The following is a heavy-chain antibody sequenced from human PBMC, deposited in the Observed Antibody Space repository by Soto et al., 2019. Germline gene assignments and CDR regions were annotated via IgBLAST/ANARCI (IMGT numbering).Heavy chain of an antibody. CDR2: ISYDGSNK. Sequence: GGSLRLSFAASGFTFSSYAMHWVRQAPGKGLEGVAVISYDGSNKYYADSVKGRFTISRDSSKNTLYLQMNSVRAEDTAVYYCATLPPSGTTDSSGKLKTGDYWGQRTLVTVSS. V-gene: IGHV3-30-3*01. D-gene: IGHD3-22*01. CDR3: ATLPPSGTTDSSGKLKTGDY. CDR1: GFTFSSYA. J-gene: IGHJ4*02.